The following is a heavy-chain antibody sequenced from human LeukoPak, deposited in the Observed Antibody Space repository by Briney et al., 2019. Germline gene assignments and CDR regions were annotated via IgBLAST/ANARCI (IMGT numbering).Heavy chain of an antibody. Sequence: GGSLRLSCAASGFTFDDYAMHWVRQPPGKGLEWVSGISWNSGIIGYADSVKGRFTISRDNFKNTLYLQMNSLRAEDTAVYYCAKEAYYDGTGYFDFWGQGTLVTVSS. V-gene: IGHV3-9*01. CDR3: AKEAYYDGTGYFDF. CDR2: ISWNSGII. D-gene: IGHD3-22*01. CDR1: GFTFDDYA. J-gene: IGHJ4*02.